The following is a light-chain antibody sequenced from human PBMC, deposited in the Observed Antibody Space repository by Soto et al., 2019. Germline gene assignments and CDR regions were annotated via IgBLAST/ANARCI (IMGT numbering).Light chain of an antibody. CDR2: EVS. V-gene: IGLV2-23*02. CDR3: CSYAGSTTWV. CDR1: SSDVGSYNF. Sequence: QSAMTQPASVSGSPGRSITMSCTGTSSDVGSYNFVSWYQQHPGKAPKLMISEVSKRPSGVSNRFSGSKSGNTASLTISGLQAEDEADYYCCSYAGSTTWVFGGGTKLTVL. J-gene: IGLJ3*02.